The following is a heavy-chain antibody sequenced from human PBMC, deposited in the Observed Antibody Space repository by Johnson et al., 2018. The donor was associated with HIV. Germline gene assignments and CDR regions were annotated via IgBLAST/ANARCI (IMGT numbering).Heavy chain of an antibody. V-gene: IGHV3-30-3*01. CDR1: GFTFSSYA. CDR3: ARGGYRSVWFHDAFDI. D-gene: IGHD6-19*01. Sequence: QVQLVESGGGVVQPGRSLRLSCSASGFTFSSYAMHWVRQAPGKGLEWVAIISYDGSNKYYADSVKGRFTISRDNSKNTLYLQMNSLRAEDTAVYYCARGGYRSVWFHDAFDIWGQGTMVTVSS. J-gene: IGHJ3*02. CDR2: ISYDGSNK.